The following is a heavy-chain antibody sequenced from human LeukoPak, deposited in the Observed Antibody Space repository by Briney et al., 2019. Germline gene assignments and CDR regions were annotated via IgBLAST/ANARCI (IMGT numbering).Heavy chain of an antibody. CDR2: IWYDGSNK. Sequence: PGGSLRLARAASGFTFSSYGMHWVRQAPGKGLEWVAVIWYDGSNKYYADSVKGRFTISRDNSKNTLYLQMNSLRAEDTAVYYCARGDSSSWTPFDYWGQGTLVTVSS. V-gene: IGHV3-33*01. D-gene: IGHD6-13*01. J-gene: IGHJ4*02. CDR3: ARGDSSSWTPFDY. CDR1: GFTFSSYG.